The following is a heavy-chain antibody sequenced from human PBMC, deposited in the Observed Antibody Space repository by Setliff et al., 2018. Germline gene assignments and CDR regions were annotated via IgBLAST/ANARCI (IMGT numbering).Heavy chain of an antibody. D-gene: IGHD3-3*01. CDR2: IYTSWST. CDR1: GDSISSRPFY. CDR3: ARMTGFQYIDV. J-gene: IGHJ6*03. V-gene: IGHV4-61*09. Sequence: PSETLSLTCTASGDSISSRPFYWGWFRQPAGKELEWIGQIYTSWSTIYNPSLKSRVTILLDTSKNQFSLTLTSVTAADTAVYYCARMTGFQYIDVWGKGTTVTVSS.